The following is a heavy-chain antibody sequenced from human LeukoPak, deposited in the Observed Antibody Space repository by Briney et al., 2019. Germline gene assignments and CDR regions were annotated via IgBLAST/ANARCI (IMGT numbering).Heavy chain of an antibody. CDR2: IYYSGST. D-gene: IGHD2-2*01. J-gene: IGHJ4*02. V-gene: IGHV4-39*01. Sequence: SETLSLTCTVSGGSISNYYWGWIRQPPGKGLEWIGSIYYSGSTYYNPSLKSRVTISVDTSKNQFSLKLSSVTAADTAVYYCARQRRYCSSTSCYGWGQGTLVTVSS. CDR3: ARQRRYCSSTSCYG. CDR1: GGSISNYY.